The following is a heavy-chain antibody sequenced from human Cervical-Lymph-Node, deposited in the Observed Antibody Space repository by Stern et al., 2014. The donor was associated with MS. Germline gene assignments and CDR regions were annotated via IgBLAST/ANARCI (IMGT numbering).Heavy chain of an antibody. V-gene: IGHV3-73*01. D-gene: IGHD1-26*01. CDR1: GFAFRGSA. Sequence: EVQLEESGGGLVQPGGSLKLSCAASGFAFRGSAMHWVRQAYGKGLEWVGRIRSKANGYTTAYAESVKGRFIISRDDSKTTAYLQMNSLKTEDTAVYYCTRLGGSDAFDVWGQGTMVTVAS. CDR3: TRLGGSDAFDV. J-gene: IGHJ3*01. CDR2: IRSKANGYTT.